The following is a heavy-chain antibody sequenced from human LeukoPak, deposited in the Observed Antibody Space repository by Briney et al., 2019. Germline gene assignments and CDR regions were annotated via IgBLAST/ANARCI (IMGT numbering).Heavy chain of an antibody. Sequence: PGGSLRLSCAASGFTFSSYEMNWVRQAPGKGLEWVSYISSSGSTIYYADSVKGRFTISRNNAKNSLYLQMNSLRAEDTAVYYCARAGEDDEYYYYMDVWGKGTTVTISS. J-gene: IGHJ6*03. CDR3: ARAGEDDEYYYYMDV. D-gene: IGHD2-21*01. V-gene: IGHV3-48*03. CDR1: GFTFSSYE. CDR2: ISSSGSTI.